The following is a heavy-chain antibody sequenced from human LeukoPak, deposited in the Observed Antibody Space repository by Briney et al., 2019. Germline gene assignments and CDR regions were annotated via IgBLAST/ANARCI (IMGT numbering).Heavy chain of an antibody. CDR1: GSTLSSYS. J-gene: IGHJ4*02. CDR2: ISISGSTI. CDR3: STAKFDY. V-gene: IGHV3-48*01. Sequence: PGGSLRFSCAATGSTLSSYSMNWVRQAPGKGLEWVSHISISGSTIHYADSVRGRFTISRDSAKNSLYLQMNSLRADDTAVYYCSTAKFDYWGQGTLLTVSS.